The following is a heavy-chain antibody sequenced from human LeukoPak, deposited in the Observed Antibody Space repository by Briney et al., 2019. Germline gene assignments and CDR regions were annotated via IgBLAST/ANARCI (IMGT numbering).Heavy chain of an antibody. CDR3: ASSRGSGWYMDV. CDR1: GGSISSGNYY. V-gene: IGHV4-30-2*01. D-gene: IGHD3-10*01. Sequence: SETLSLTCTVSGGSISSGNYYWSWIRQPPGKGLEWIGYIYHRGSTYYNPSLKGRVTISVDRSKNQFSLKLSSVTAADTAVYYCASSRGSGWYMDVWGKGTTVTVSS. J-gene: IGHJ6*03. CDR2: IYHRGST.